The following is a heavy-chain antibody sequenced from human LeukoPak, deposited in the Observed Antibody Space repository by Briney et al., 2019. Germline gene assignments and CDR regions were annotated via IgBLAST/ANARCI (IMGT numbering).Heavy chain of an antibody. Sequence: GASVKVSCRASGYTFTSYDINWVRQATGQGLEWMGWMNPNSGNTGYAQKFQGRVTMTRNTSISTAYMELSSLRSEDTAVYYCARASGWYIDWDIWGQGTMVTVSS. V-gene: IGHV1-8*01. J-gene: IGHJ3*02. CDR1: GYTFTSYD. D-gene: IGHD6-19*01. CDR2: MNPNSGNT. CDR3: ARASGWYIDWDI.